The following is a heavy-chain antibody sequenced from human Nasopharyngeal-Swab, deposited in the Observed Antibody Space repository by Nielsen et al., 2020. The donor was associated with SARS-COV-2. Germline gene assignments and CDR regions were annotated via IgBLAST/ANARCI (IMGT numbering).Heavy chain of an antibody. Sequence: ASVKVSCKASGYTFTDSYIHWVRQAPGQGLEYMGRINPNSGGTDFAQKFQGRVTMTRDTSISTAYMELKSLGSDDTAVYYCARTTIPSGGRAFDFWGQGTLVTVSS. CDR3: ARTTIPSGGRAFDF. V-gene: IGHV1-2*06. CDR2: INPNSGGT. J-gene: IGHJ3*01. D-gene: IGHD2-21*01. CDR1: GYTFTDSY.